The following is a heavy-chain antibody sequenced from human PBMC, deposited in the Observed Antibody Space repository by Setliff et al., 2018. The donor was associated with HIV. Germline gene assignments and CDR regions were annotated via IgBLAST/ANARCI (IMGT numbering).Heavy chain of an antibody. D-gene: IGHD3-3*01. CDR1: GFTFSNFA. J-gene: IGHJ6*03. Sequence: GGSLRLSCAASGFTFSNFAMAWVRQAPGKGLEWVSGISRTGGSTYYAHSVRGRFTISRDNSNNTLYLQMNSLRADDTATYYCAKDRAIFGMIIIDYYMDVWGKGTTVTVSS. CDR2: ISRTGGST. V-gene: IGHV3-23*01. CDR3: AKDRAIFGMIIIDYYMDV.